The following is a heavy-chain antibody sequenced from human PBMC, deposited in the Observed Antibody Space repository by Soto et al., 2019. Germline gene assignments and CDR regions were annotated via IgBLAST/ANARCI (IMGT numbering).Heavy chain of an antibody. D-gene: IGHD5-18*01. CDR3: ARDRGYSYTSWGNYFDY. J-gene: IGHJ4*02. Sequence: LRLSCAASGFTFSSYAMHWVRQAPGKGLEWVSVISFDGSNKYYADSVKGRFTISRDNSKNTLYLQMNSLRAEDTAVYYCARDRGYSYTSWGNYFDYWGQGTLVTVSS. CDR1: GFTFSSYA. V-gene: IGHV3-30-3*01. CDR2: ISFDGSNK.